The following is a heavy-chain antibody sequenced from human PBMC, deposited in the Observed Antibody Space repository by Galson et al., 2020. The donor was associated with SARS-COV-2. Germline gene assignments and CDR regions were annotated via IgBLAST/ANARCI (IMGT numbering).Heavy chain of an antibody. J-gene: IGHJ6*01. CDR2: ISSSSSYK. V-gene: IGHV3-21*01. D-gene: IGHD2-8*01. Sequence: GGSLRLSCAASGFIFSDYYMSWVRQAPGKGLEWVSSISSSSSYKYYADSVKGRLTVSRDNAKRSLFLEVKSLRVEDTAVYYCARDMHCPSGVCRFYGLDV. CDR1: GFIFSDYY. CDR3: ARDMHCPSGVCRFYGLDV.